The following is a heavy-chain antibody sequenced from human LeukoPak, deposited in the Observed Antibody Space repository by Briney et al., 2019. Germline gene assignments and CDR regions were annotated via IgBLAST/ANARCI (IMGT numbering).Heavy chain of an antibody. J-gene: IGHJ6*03. V-gene: IGHV3-21*01. D-gene: IGHD3-10*01. Sequence: PGGSLRLSCAASGFTFSSYSMNWVRQAPGKGLEWVSSISSSSSYICYADSVKGRFTTSRDNAKNSLYLQMNSLRAEDTAVYYCARVGVLRGGYYMDVWGKGTTVTVSS. CDR3: ARVGVLRGGYYMDV. CDR2: ISSSSSYI. CDR1: GFTFSSYS.